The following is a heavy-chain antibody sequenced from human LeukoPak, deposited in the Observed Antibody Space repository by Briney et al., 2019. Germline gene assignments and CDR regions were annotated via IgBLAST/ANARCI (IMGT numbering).Heavy chain of an antibody. D-gene: IGHD6-19*01. V-gene: IGHV4-59*01. J-gene: IGHJ5*02. CDR1: GGSISSYY. Sequence: SETLSLTCTVSGGSISSYYWSWIRQPPGKGLEWIGYIYYSGSTNYNPSLKGRVTISVDTSKNQFSLKLSSVTAADTAVYYCARERAVAGTGDWFDPWGQGTLVTVSS. CDR2: IYYSGST. CDR3: ARERAVAGTGDWFDP.